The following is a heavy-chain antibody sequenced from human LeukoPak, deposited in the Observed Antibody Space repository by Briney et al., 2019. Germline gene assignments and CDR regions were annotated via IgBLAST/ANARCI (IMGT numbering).Heavy chain of an antibody. CDR3: TTDHERYSGSYYNFDY. CDR1: GFTFSNAW. CDR2: IKSKTDGGTT. V-gene: IGHV3-15*01. D-gene: IGHD1-26*01. J-gene: IGHJ4*02. Sequence: GGSLRLSCAASGFTFSNAWMSWVRQAPGKGLEWVGRIKSKTDGGTTGYAAPVKGRFTISRDDSKNTLYLQMNSLKTEDTAVYYCTTDHERYSGSYYNFDYWGQGTLVTVSS.